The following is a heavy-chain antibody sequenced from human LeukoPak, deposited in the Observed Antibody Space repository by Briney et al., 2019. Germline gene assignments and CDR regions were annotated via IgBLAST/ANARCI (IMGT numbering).Heavy chain of an antibody. CDR1: GGTFSSYA. J-gene: IGHJ6*02. D-gene: IGHD6-13*01. Sequence: SVKVSCKASGGTFSSYAISWVRQAPGQGLEWMGGIIPIFGTANYAQKFQGRVTITADESTSTAYMELSSLRSEDTAVYYCARDLWSSRSSNYYYGMDVWGQGTTVTVSS. CDR2: IIPIFGTA. V-gene: IGHV1-69*01. CDR3: ARDLWSSRSSNYYYGMDV.